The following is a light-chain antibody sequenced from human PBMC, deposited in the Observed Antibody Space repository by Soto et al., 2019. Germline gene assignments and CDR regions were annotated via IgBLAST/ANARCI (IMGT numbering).Light chain of an antibody. CDR2: GAS. CDR1: QSVSSN. CDR3: QQYGSSPGT. J-gene: IGKJ1*01. V-gene: IGKV3-20*01. Sequence: PGERATLSCRASQSVSSNLAWYQQKPGQAPRLLIYGASSRATGIPDRFSGSGSGTDFTLTISSLEPEDFAVYYCQQYGSSPGTFGQGTKVDIK.